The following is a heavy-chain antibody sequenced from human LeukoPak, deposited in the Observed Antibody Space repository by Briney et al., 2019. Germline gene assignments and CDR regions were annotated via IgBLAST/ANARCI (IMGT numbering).Heavy chain of an antibody. D-gene: IGHD3-22*01. J-gene: IGHJ4*02. CDR3: AKDPYDSSGYDY. V-gene: IGHV3-48*01. CDR2: ISSSSNII. CDR1: TFTFSTYS. Sequence: GGSLRLSCAASTFTFSTYSMNWVRQAPGKGLEWVSYISSSSNIIYYADSVKGRFTISRDNSKNTLYLQMNSLRAEDTAVYYCAKDPYDSSGYDYWGQGTPVTVSS.